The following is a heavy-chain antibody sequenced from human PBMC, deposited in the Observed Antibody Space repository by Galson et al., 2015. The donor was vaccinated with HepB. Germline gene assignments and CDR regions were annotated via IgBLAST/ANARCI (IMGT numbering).Heavy chain of an antibody. CDR3: AKGFTDRGWPGDSFDT. J-gene: IGHJ3*02. Sequence: SLRLSCAASGFPFTTYALTWVRQAPGSGLEWVSVINDDGSTPHYADSVKGRFTISRDNPENTVYLQMNSLRAEDTAVYYCAKGFTDRGWPGDSFDTWGQGTMVTVSS. V-gene: IGHV3-23*01. CDR1: GFPFTTYA. D-gene: IGHD6-19*01. CDR2: INDDGSTP.